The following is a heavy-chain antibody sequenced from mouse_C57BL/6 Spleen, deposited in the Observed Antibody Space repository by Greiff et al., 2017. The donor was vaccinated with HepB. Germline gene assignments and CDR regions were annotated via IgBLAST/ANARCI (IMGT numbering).Heavy chain of an antibody. CDR1: GYTFTDYE. J-gene: IGHJ2*01. D-gene: IGHD2-12*01. CDR3: TRVGTTWVFDY. CDR2: IDPETGGT. Sequence: VQLKESGAELVRPGASVTLSCKASGYTFTDYEMHWVKQTPVHGLEWIGAIDPETGGTSYNQKFKGKAILTADKSSSTAYMELRSLTSEDSAVYYCTRVGTTWVFDYWGQGTTLTVSS. V-gene: IGHV1-15*01.